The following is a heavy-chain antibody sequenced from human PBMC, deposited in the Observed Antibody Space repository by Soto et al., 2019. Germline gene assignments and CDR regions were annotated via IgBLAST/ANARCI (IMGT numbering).Heavy chain of an antibody. CDR3: ARVSLALTELPPSN. D-gene: IGHD1-26*01. CDR1: GFSFSTYS. CDR2: ISRSSSYI. Sequence: EVQLVESGGGLVKPGGSLRLSCAASGFSFSTYSMNWVRQAPGKGLEWVSSISRSSSYIYYTESVKGRFTISRDNAKNTLYRKMNSLRAEDTAVYYCARVSLALTELPPSNWGQGTLVTVSS. J-gene: IGHJ4*02. V-gene: IGHV3-21*01.